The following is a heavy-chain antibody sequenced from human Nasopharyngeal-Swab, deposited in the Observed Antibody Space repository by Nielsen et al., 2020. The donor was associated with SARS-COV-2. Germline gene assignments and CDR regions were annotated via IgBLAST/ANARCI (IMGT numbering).Heavy chain of an antibody. J-gene: IGHJ4*02. CDR3: ARDPGRWVRGVYY. CDR1: GFTFSSYS. Sequence: GGSLRLSCAASGFTFSSYSMNWVRQAPGKGLEWVSSISSSSSYIYYADSVKGRFTISRDNAKNSLYLQMNSLRAEDTAVYYCARDPGRWVRGVYYWGQGTRVT. CDR2: ISSSSSYI. V-gene: IGHV3-21*01. D-gene: IGHD3-10*01.